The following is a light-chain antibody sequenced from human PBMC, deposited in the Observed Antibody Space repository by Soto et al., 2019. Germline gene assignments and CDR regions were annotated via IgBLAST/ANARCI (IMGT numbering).Light chain of an antibody. CDR3: QQYHSSSIT. J-gene: IGKJ5*01. Sequence: DIQMTQAPSTLSASVGDRVTITCRASQSLNNYLAWYQQKPGKAPKLLIYDASTLERGVPSRFGGTGSGTEFTLTISSLQTDDFATYYCQQYHSSSITFGQGTRLEIK. CDR2: DAS. CDR1: QSLNNY. V-gene: IGKV1-5*01.